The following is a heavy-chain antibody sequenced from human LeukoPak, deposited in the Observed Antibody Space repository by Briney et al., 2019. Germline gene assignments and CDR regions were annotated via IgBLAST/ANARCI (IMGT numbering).Heavy chain of an antibody. V-gene: IGHV3-21*01. CDR2: ISSSSTYI. J-gene: IGHJ6*02. CDR1: GFTFSSYN. CDR3: ARYYGSGRGYYGLDV. Sequence: KPGGSLRLSCAASGFTFSSYNMNWVRQAPRKGLEWVSSISSSSTYIYYADSVRGRFTISRDNAKNSLYLQMNSLRAEDTAVYYCARYYGSGRGYYGLDVWGQGTTVTVFS. D-gene: IGHD3-10*01.